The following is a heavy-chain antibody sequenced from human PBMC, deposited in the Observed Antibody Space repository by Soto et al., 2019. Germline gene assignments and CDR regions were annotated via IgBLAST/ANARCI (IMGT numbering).Heavy chain of an antibody. Sequence: GESLKISCKGSGYSFTSYWIGWVRQMPGKGLEWMGIIYPGDSDTRYSPSFQGQVTIPADKSISTAYLQWSRLKASDTDMYYCARARVMDKAISPFGAWGQGTLVTVSS. CDR3: ARARVMDKAISPFGA. CDR1: GYSFTSYW. J-gene: IGHJ5*02. CDR2: IYPGDSDT. V-gene: IGHV5-51*01. D-gene: IGHD5-18*01.